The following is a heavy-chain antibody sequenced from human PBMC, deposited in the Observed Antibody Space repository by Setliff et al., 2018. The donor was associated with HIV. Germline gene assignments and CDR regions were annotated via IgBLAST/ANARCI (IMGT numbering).Heavy chain of an antibody. J-gene: IGHJ6*03. CDR2: IDPSDSYT. V-gene: IGHV5-10-1*01. CDR1: GYSFTSYW. Sequence: PGESLKISCKGSGYSFTSYWISWVRQMPGKGLEWMGRIDPSDSYTNYSPSFQGHVTISADKSISTAYLQWSSLKASDTAMYYCAKGNDYYYYYYMDVWGKGTTVTVSS. CDR3: AKGNDYYYYYYMDV.